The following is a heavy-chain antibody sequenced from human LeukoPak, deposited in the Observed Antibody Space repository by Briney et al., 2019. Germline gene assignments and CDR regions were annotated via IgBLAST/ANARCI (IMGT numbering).Heavy chain of an antibody. V-gene: IGHV3-30*03. CDR2: ISSDGSTK. CDR3: ARDLSGNYRAYFDY. Sequence: GGSLRLSCAASGFTFSTYDMHWVRQTPGKGLEWVAVISSDGSTKYYADSVKGRFTISRDNPKNTLYLQMNSLRAEDTAVYYCARDLSGNYRAYFDYWGQGTLVTVSS. D-gene: IGHD1-26*01. J-gene: IGHJ4*02. CDR1: GFTFSTYD.